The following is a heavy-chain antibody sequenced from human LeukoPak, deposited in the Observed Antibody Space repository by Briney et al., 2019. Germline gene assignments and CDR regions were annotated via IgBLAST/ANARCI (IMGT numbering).Heavy chain of an antibody. CDR3: ARVVVVVPAAIRRWFDP. CDR1: GYTFTSYG. V-gene: IGHV1-18*01. CDR2: ISAYNGNT. J-gene: IGHJ5*02. Sequence: AASVKVSCKASGYTFTSYGISWVRQAPGQGLEWMGWISAYNGNTNYAQKLQGRVTMTTDTSTSTAYMELRSLRSDDTAVYYCARVVVVVPAAIRRWFDPWGQGTLVTVSS. D-gene: IGHD2-2*02.